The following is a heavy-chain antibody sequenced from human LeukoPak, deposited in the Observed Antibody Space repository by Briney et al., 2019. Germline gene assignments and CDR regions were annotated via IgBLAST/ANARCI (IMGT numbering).Heavy chain of an antibody. V-gene: IGHV3-9*01. CDR1: GFTFDDYA. D-gene: IGHD6-19*01. Sequence: GGSLRLSCAASGFTFDDYAMHWVRQAPGKGLEWVSGISWNSGSIGYADSVKGRFTISRDNAKNSLYLQMNSLRAEDTALYYCAKDAGSSGWYGDYGMDVWGQGTTVTVSS. CDR2: ISWNSGSI. J-gene: IGHJ6*02. CDR3: AKDAGSSGWYGDYGMDV.